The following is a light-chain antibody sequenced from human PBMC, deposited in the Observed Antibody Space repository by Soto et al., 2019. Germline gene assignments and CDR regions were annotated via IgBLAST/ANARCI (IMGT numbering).Light chain of an antibody. V-gene: IGKV1-39*01. CDR1: QGISTY. CDR2: AAS. Sequence: DIQTTPSPSSLSASVGYGATMTCRASQGISTYLNWYHQKPGKAPKLLIYAASTRATGVPARFSGSGSGTDFALTIRSLQSEDFAVYYCHHYNHWPPTFGQGTKVDIK. J-gene: IGKJ1*01. CDR3: HHYNHWPPT.